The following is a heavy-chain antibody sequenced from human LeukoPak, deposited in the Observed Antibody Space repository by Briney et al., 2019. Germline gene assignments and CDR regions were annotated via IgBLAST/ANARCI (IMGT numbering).Heavy chain of an antibody. J-gene: IGHJ4*02. CDR2: IWYDGSNK. CDR1: GFTFSSYG. V-gene: IGHV3-33*01. Sequence: GGSLRLSCAASGFTFSSYGMHWVRQAPGRGLEWVAVIWYDGSNKYYADSVKGRFTISRDNSKNTLYLQMNSLRAEDTAVYFCARAYNDWHSDYWGQGTLVTVSS. D-gene: IGHD3-9*01. CDR3: ARAYNDWHSDY.